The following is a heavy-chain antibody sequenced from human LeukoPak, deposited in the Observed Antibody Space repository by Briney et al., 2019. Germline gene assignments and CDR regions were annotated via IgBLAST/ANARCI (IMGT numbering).Heavy chain of an antibody. J-gene: IGHJ4*02. V-gene: IGHV3-23*01. CDR2: ITGGGAGT. CDR3: AKDSRGSSVRVFDY. D-gene: IGHD5/OR15-5a*01. Sequence: ITGGGAGTYYTDSVKGRFTISKDNSKDTLFLQMNNLRAEDTAIYYCAKDSRGSSVRVFDYWGQGILVTVSS.